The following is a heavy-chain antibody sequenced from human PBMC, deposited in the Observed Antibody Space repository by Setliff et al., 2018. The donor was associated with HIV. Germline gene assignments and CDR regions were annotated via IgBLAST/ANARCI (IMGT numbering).Heavy chain of an antibody. D-gene: IGHD2-8*01. V-gene: IGHV3-23*01. J-gene: IGHJ4*02. CDR2: ISGSGGST. Sequence: GGSLRLSCAASGFTFSSYAMSWVRQAPGKGLEWVSAISGSGGSTYYADSVRGRFTISRDNARNSLLLQMNSLRADDTAVYYCARVRPLGYCSTGACPPDYWGQGTLVTVSS. CDR3: ARVRPLGYCSTGACPPDY. CDR1: GFTFSSYA.